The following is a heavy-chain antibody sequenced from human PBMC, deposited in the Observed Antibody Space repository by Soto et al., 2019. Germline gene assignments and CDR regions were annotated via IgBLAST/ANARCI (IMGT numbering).Heavy chain of an antibody. Sequence: GGSVRLSCAASGFTFSSYSMNWVRQAPGKGLEWVSSISSSSSYIYYADSVKGRFTISRDNAKNSLYLQMNSLRAEDTAVYYCARDVGEFPLDWYFDLWGRGTLVTVS. CDR1: GFTFSSYS. CDR2: ISSSSSYI. D-gene: IGHD3-10*01. CDR3: ARDVGEFPLDWYFDL. V-gene: IGHV3-21*01. J-gene: IGHJ2*01.